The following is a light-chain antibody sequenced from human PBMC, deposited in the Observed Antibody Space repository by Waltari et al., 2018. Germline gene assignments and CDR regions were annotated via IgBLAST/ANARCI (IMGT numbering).Light chain of an antibody. CDR1: SSDVGDSYY. J-gene: IGLJ3*02. CDR2: DVN. CDR3: SSYAGSSTLV. Sequence: QSALTQPRSVSGSPGQSVTISCTGTSSDVGDSYYVSWYQQNPGKAPKLIIYDVNKRPSGVPYRFSGSKSGNTASLTISGLQPEDEADYYCSSYAGSSTLVFGGGTKLTVL. V-gene: IGLV2-11*01.